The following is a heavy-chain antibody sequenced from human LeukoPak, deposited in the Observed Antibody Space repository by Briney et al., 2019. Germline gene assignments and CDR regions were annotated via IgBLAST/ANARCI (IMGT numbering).Heavy chain of an antibody. V-gene: IGHV4-31*03. CDR1: GGSISSGGYY. J-gene: IGHJ4*02. Sequence: SQTLSLTCIVSGGSISSGGYYWSWIRQHPGKGLEWIGYIYYSGSTYYNPSLKSRVTISVDTSKNQFSLKLSSVTAADTAVYYCARDSRVPDGYNHYFDYWGQGTLVTVSS. CDR2: IYYSGST. CDR3: ARDSRVPDGYNHYFDY. D-gene: IGHD5-24*01.